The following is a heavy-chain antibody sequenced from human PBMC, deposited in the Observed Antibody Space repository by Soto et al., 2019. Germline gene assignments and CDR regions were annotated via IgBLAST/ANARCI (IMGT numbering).Heavy chain of an antibody. Sequence: QVLLQQWGAGLLKPSETLSLTCAVSGGSFHGYYWSWIRQPPGKGLEWIAEINHSGRANYNPTFKSRVSISVDMSKNQLSLQMTSVTAEDTAVYYCTKGPQGGYYDSGTFYSTVPWGQGTLVTVSS. V-gene: IGHV4-34*01. CDR1: GGSFHGYY. D-gene: IGHD3-10*01. J-gene: IGHJ5*02. CDR3: TKGPQGGYYDSGTFYSTVP. CDR2: INHSGRA.